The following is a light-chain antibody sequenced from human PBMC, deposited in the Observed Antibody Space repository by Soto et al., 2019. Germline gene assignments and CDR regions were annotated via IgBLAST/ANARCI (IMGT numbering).Light chain of an antibody. CDR2: VGTGGIVG. J-gene: IGLJ2*01. CDR3: GADHGSGSNLVL. Sequence: QLVLTQPPSASASLGASVTLTCTLSSGYSNYKVDWYQQRPGKGPRFVMRVGTGGIVGSKGDGIPDRFSVLGSGLNRYLTIKNIQEEDESDYHCGADHGSGSNLVLFGGGTKLTVL. V-gene: IGLV9-49*01. CDR1: SGYSNYK.